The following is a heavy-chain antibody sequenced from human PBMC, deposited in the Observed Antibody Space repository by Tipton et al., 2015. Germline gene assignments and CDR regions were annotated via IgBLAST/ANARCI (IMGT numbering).Heavy chain of an antibody. Sequence: TLSLTCTVSGGAITSDGFYWSWIRQHPGKGLEWIGYIFYTGSTYYNPSLKSRATLSVDTSKNQFSLKLSSVTAADTAVYYCARDGYNSNCFDYWGQGTLVTVSS. J-gene: IGHJ4*02. V-gene: IGHV4-31*03. CDR3: ARDGYNSNCFDY. D-gene: IGHD5-24*01. CDR1: GGAITSDGFY. CDR2: IFYTGST.